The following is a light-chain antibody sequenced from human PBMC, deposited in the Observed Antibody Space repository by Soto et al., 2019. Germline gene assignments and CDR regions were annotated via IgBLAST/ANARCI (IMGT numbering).Light chain of an antibody. V-gene: IGKV1-39*01. CDR3: QQSYSTPRK. CDR1: QSISSY. J-gene: IGKJ1*01. Sequence: DIQITQSPSTLSASVVDRVTITSRASQSISSYLNWYQQKPGKAPKLLIYAASSLQSGDPSRFSGSGSGTDFTLTISSLQPEDFATYYCQQSYSTPRKCGQGTKGDIK. CDR2: AAS.